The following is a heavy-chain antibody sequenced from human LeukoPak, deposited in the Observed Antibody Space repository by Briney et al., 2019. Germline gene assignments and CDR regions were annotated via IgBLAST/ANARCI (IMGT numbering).Heavy chain of an antibody. Sequence: PGGSLRLSCAASGFTFSSYGMSWVRQAPGKGLEWVSAISGSGGSTYYADSVKGRFTISRDNSKNTLYLQMNSLRAEDTAVYYCAKTGQTHLTYYYGSGSYGNWFDPWGQGTPVTVSS. V-gene: IGHV3-23*01. J-gene: IGHJ5*02. D-gene: IGHD3-10*01. CDR2: ISGSGGST. CDR3: AKTGQTHLTYYYGSGSYGNWFDP. CDR1: GFTFSSYG.